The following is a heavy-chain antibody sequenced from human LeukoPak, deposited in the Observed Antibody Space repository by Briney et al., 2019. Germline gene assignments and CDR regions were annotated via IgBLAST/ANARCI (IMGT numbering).Heavy chain of an antibody. CDR3: ACGYSSSHATFDS. V-gene: IGHV4-4*02. Sequence: SGTLSLTCAVSGGSISSSYWWSWVRQPPGNGLEWIGETYHSGSTNYNPSLKSRVTISVDKSKNQFSLKLSSVTAADTAVYYCACGYSSSHATFDSWGQGTLVTVSS. CDR1: GGSISSSYW. J-gene: IGHJ4*02. CDR2: TYHSGST. D-gene: IGHD6-13*01.